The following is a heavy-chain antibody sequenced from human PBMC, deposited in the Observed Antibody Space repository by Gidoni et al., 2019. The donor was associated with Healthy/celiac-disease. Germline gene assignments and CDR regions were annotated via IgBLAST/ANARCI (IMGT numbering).Heavy chain of an antibody. CDR1: GSTFTGYY. D-gene: IGHD6-19*01. Sequence: QVQLVQSGAEVTKTGSSVKVSCQSYGSTFTGYYMHWVRQAPVQVLEWMGWSNPNSGVTNYAQKFQGRVTMTRDTSISTAYMELSRLRSDDTAVYYCAISYHSSGWYVNYWGQGTLVTVAS. J-gene: IGHJ4*02. CDR3: AISYHSSGWYVNY. V-gene: IGHV1-2*02. CDR2: SNPNSGVT.